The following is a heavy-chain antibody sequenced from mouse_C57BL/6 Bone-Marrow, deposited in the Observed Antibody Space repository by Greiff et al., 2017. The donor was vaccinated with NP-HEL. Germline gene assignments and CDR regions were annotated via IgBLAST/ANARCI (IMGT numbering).Heavy chain of an antibody. CDR2: IYPGSGNT. CDR3: ARSYYYSNSYYFDY. CDR1: GYTFTDYY. D-gene: IGHD2-5*01. Sequence: VQLQQSGAELVRPGASVKLSCKASGYTFTDYYINWVKQRPGQGLEWIARIYPGSGNTYYNEKFKGKATLTAEKSSSTAYMQLSSLTSEDSAVYFCARSYYYSNSYYFDYWGQGTTLTVSS. V-gene: IGHV1-76*01. J-gene: IGHJ2*01.